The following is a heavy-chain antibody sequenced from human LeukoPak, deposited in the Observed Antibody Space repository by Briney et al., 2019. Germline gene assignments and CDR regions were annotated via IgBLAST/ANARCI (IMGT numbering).Heavy chain of an antibody. CDR2: INPDSGDT. CDR1: GYTFTDYY. CDR3: AKENIIGGIVDGEDY. D-gene: IGHD3-16*01. J-gene: IGHJ4*02. V-gene: IGHV1-2*04. Sequence: ASVKVSCKASGYTFTDYYMHWVRQAPGQGLEWMGWINPDSGDTYYAQKFQGCITMTRDTSITTVYMELTRLTSDDTAVYYCAKENIIGGIVDGEDYWGQGTLVTVSS.